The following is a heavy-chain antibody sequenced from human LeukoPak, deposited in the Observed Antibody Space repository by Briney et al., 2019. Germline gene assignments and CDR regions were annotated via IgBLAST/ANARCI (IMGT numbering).Heavy chain of an antibody. J-gene: IGHJ4*02. V-gene: IGHV3-21*01. D-gene: IGHD5-18*01. CDR2: ISSSTGYI. CDR1: GFTSSYSS. CDR3: ARGNTAMVRSYFDY. Sequence: GGSLRLSCAASGFTSSYSSMNWVRQAPGKGLEWVSSISSSTGYIYYADSVKGRFTISRDSAKNSLYLQMNSLRAEDTAVYYCARGNTAMVRSYFDYWGLGTLVTVSS.